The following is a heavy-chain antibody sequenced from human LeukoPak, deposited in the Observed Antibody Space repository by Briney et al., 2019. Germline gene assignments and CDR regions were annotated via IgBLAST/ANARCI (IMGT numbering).Heavy chain of an antibody. CDR2: INHSGST. CDR3: AIRLYSSGWYRN. V-gene: IGHV4-34*01. D-gene: IGHD6-19*01. Sequence: PSETLSLTCAVYGGSFSGYYWSWIRQPPGKGLEWIGEINHSGSTNYNPSLKSRVTISVDKSKNQFSLKLNSVTAADTAVYYCAIRLYSSGWYRNWGQGTLVTVSS. J-gene: IGHJ4*02. CDR1: GGSFSGYY.